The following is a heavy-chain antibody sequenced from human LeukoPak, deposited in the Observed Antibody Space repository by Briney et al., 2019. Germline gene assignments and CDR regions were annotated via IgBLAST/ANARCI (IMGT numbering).Heavy chain of an antibody. J-gene: IGHJ6*03. CDR1: GYTFTSYY. V-gene: IGHV1-8*03. D-gene: IGHD5-24*01. CDR2: MNPNSGNT. Sequence: ASVKVSCKASGYTFTSYYMHWVRQAPGQGLEWMGWMNPNSGNTGYAQKFQGRVTITRNTSISTAYMELSSLRSEDTAVYYCARGQRWLNNYYYYYMDVWGKGTTVTVSS. CDR3: ARGQRWLNNYYYYYMDV.